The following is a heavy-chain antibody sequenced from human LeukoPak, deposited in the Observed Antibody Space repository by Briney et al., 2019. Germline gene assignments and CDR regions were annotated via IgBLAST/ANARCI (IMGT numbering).Heavy chain of an antibody. CDR3: ASGHDYGDYPGAFDI. CDR1: GFTFDDFA. D-gene: IGHD4-17*01. V-gene: IGHV3-9*01. Sequence: GGSLRLSCGAFGFTFDDFAIHWVRQAPGEGLEWVSGISWNSGSIGYADSVKGRFTISRDNAKNSLYLQMNSLRAEDTAVYYCASGHDYGDYPGAFDIWGQGTMVTVSS. CDR2: ISWNSGSI. J-gene: IGHJ3*02.